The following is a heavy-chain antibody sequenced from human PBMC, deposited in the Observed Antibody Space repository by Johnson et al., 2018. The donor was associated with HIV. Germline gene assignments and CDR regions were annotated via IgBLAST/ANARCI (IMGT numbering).Heavy chain of an antibody. J-gene: IGHJ3*02. V-gene: IGHV3-66*01. Sequence: EVQLVESGGGLVQPGGSLRLSCASGFTVSTNYMSWVRQAPGKGLEWVSVIYSGDTTYYADSVTGRFTISRDNSKNTLYLQMNSLRAEDTAVYYCASPERPTGTQEEAFDIWGQGTMVIVSS. CDR1: GFTVSTNY. CDR3: ASPERPTGTQEEAFDI. D-gene: IGHD1-1*01. CDR2: IYSGDTT.